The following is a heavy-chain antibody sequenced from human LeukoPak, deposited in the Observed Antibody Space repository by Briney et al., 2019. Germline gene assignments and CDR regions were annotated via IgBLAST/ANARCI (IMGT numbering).Heavy chain of an antibody. CDR2: ISGIGGST. V-gene: IGHV3-23*01. CDR3: AKGPGITVTTEGYYYYGMDV. D-gene: IGHD4-17*01. Sequence: GGSLRLSCAASGFTFSSYAMSWVRQAPGKGLEWVSAISGIGGSTYYADSVKGRFTISRDNSKNTLYLQMNSLRAEDTAVYYCAKGPGITVTTEGYYYYGMDVWGQGTMVTVSS. J-gene: IGHJ6*02. CDR1: GFTFSSYA.